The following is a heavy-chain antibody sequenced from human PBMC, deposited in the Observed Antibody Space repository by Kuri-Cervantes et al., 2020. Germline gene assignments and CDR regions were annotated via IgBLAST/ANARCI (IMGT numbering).Heavy chain of an antibody. CDR3: ARADHYHYGMDV. V-gene: IGHV4-59*01. CDR2: TYYSGST. CDR1: GGSISSYY. Sequence: SDTLSLTCTVSGGSISSYYWSWIRQPPGKGLEWIEYTYYSGSTSYNPSLKSRVTISVDTSKNQFSLKLSSVTTADTAVYYCARADHYHYGMDVWGKGTTVTVSS. J-gene: IGHJ6*04.